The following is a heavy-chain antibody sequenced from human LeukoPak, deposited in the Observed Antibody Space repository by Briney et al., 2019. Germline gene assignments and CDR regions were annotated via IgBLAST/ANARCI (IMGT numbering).Heavy chain of an antibody. J-gene: IGHJ4*02. V-gene: IGHV3-74*01. Sequence: GGSLRLSCAASGFTFSSYWMHWVRQAPGKGLVWVSRINSDGSSTSYADSVKGRFTISRDNAKNTLYLQMNSLRAEDTAVYYCARRSSGSPPYYFGYWGQGTLVTVSS. CDR3: ARRSSGSPPYYFGY. CDR2: INSDGSST. D-gene: IGHD1-26*01. CDR1: GFTFSSYW.